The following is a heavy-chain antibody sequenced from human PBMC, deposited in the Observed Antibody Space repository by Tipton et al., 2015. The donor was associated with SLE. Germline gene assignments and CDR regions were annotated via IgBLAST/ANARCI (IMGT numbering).Heavy chain of an antibody. CDR3: AKDLAVAAPGY. D-gene: IGHD6-19*01. V-gene: IGHV3-23*03. CDR2: IYSGGST. CDR1: GFTFSSYA. Sequence: SLRLSCAASGFTFSSYAMSWVRQAPGKGLEWVSVIYSGGSTYYADSVKGRFTISRDNSKNTPYLQMNSLRAEDTAVYYCAKDLAVAAPGYWGQGTLVTVSS. J-gene: IGHJ4*02.